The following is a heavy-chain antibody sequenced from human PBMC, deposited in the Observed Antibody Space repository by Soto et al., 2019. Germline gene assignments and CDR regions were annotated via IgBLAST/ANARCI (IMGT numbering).Heavy chain of an antibody. D-gene: IGHD4-17*01. CDR2: ISAYNGNT. CDR1: GYTFTSYG. V-gene: IGHV1-18*01. CDR3: ARITVTTSQGLYYYYYMDV. J-gene: IGHJ6*03. Sequence: ASVKVSCKASGYTFTSYGISWVRQAPGQGLEWMGWISAYNGNTNYAQKLQGRVTMTTDTSTSTAYMELRSLRSDDTAVYYCARITVTTSQGLYYYYYMDVWGKGTTVTVSS.